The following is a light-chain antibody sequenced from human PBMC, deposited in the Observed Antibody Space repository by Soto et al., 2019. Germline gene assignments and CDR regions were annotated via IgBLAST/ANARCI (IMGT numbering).Light chain of an antibody. CDR1: QSVNSN. V-gene: IGKV3-15*01. Sequence: EIVMTQSPAILSLSPVESSTLSFSASQSVNSNYLAWYQQHPGQPPRLLIYGISTRATGIPARFSGSGSGTEFSLTISSLQSEDFAVYYCQQYSKWPITFGQGTRLEIK. J-gene: IGKJ5*01. CDR3: QQYSKWPIT. CDR2: GIS.